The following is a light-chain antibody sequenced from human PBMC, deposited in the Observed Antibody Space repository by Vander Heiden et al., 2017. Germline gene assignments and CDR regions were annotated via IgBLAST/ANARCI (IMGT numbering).Light chain of an antibody. CDR1: SSDVGGYNY. CDR3: SSYTSSTLPV. V-gene: IGLV2-14*01. J-gene: IGLJ3*02. CDR2: EVS. Sequence: HSPLTQPASVSGSPGQSITISCTGTSSDVGGYNYVSWYQQHPGKAPKLMIYEVSNRPSGVSNRFSGSKSGNTASLTISGLQAEDEADYYCSSYTSSTLPVFGGGTKLTVL.